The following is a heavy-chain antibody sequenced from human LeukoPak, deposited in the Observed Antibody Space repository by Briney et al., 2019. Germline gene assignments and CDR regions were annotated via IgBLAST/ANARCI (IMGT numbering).Heavy chain of an antibody. Sequence: GGSLRLSCAASGFTFSSYGMHWVRQAPGKGLEWVAFIRYDGSNKYYADSVKGRFTISRDNSKNTLYLQMNSLRAEDTAVYYCANASSSVVVTAPLDVWGKGTTVTVSS. CDR2: IRYDGSNK. CDR1: GFTFSSYG. J-gene: IGHJ6*04. CDR3: ANASSSVVVTAPLDV. D-gene: IGHD2-21*02. V-gene: IGHV3-30*02.